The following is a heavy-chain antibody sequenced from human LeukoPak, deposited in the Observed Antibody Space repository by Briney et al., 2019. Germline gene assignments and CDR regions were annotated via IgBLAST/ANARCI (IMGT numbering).Heavy chain of an antibody. CDR1: GGSFSGYY. V-gene: IGHV4-59*01. Sequence: SETLSLTCAVYGGSFSGYYWSWIRQPPGKGLEWIGYIYYSGSTNYNPSLKSRVTISLDSSKNQFSLELNSVAAADTAVYYCVRFSAAAGTDGLDPWGQGTLVTVSS. J-gene: IGHJ5*02. CDR3: VRFSAAAGTDGLDP. CDR2: IYYSGST. D-gene: IGHD6-13*01.